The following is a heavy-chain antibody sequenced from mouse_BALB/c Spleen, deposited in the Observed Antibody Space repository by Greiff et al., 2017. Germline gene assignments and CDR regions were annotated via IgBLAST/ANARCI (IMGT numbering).Heavy chain of an antibody. V-gene: IGHV1-87*01. CDR3: ARATTATPAY. Sequence: QVQLKESGAELARPGASVKLSCKASGYTFTSYWMQWVKQRPGQGLEWIGAIYPGDGDTRYTQKFKGKATLTADKSSSTAYMQLSSLASEDSAVYYCARATTATPAYWGQGTLVTVSA. CDR1: GYTFTSYW. CDR2: IYPGDGDT. J-gene: IGHJ3*01. D-gene: IGHD1-2*01.